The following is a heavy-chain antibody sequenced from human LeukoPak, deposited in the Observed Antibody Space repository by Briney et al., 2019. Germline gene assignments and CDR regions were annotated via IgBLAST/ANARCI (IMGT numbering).Heavy chain of an antibody. J-gene: IGHJ5*02. V-gene: IGHV4-34*01. CDR3: ARQYSSSSWNWFDP. CDR1: GGSFSGYY. CDR2: INHSGST. D-gene: IGHD6-6*01. Sequence: SETLSLTCAVYGGSFSGYYWSWIRQPPGKGLEWIGEINHSGSTNYNPSLKSRVTISVDTSKNQFSLKLSSVTAADTAVYYCARQYSSSSWNWFDPWGQGTLVTVSS.